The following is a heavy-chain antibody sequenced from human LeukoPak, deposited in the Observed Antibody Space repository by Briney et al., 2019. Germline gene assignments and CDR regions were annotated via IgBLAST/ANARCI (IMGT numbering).Heavy chain of an antibody. V-gene: IGHV3-11*06. J-gene: IGHJ4*02. CDR2: ISSSGSHT. CDR3: ARVGSIAAAGTPDY. Sequence: GGSLRLSCAASGFTFSDYYMSWIRHAPGKGLEWVSYISSSGSHTNYADSVKGRFTISRDNAKNSLSLQVNSLRADDTAVYYCARVGSIAAAGTPDYWGQGTLVTVSS. CDR1: GFTFSDYY. D-gene: IGHD6-13*01.